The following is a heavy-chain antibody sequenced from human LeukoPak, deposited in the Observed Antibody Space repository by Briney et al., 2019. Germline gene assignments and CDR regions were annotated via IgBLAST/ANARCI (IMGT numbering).Heavy chain of an antibody. CDR1: GYSFTNYG. J-gene: IGHJ5*02. CDR3: AKEYDLWHEQGNWFDT. D-gene: IGHD3-3*01. CDR2: IIPIFDTS. Sequence: SVKVSCKTSGYSFTNYGIGWVRQAPGQGLEWMGGIIPIFDTSNYAQKFQGRVTFTSDDSTSTAYMELSSLRAEDTAIYYCAKEYDLWHEQGNWFDTWGQGVLVTVSS. V-gene: IGHV1-69*13.